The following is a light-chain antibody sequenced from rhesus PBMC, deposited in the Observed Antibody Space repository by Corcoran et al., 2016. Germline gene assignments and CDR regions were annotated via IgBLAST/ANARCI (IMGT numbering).Light chain of an antibody. CDR3: QQYKSYPLT. CDR2: AAT. V-gene: IGKV1-28*02. Sequence: DIQMTQSPSSLSASVGDTVTTTCRARQGISSYLKWFQQKPGKATKLLIYAATTLQSGVPSRFRGSGSGTDFTLTISSLRTEDFATYYCQQYKSYPLTFGGGTKVEIK. J-gene: IGKJ4*01. CDR1: QGISSY.